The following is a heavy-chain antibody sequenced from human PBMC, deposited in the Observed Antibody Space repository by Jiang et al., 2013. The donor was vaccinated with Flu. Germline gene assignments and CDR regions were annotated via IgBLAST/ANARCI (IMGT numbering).Heavy chain of an antibody. CDR3: ARGQSTFIY. Sequence: QLVESGGGLVQPGGSLRLSCAASGFTFSTYWMTWVRQAPGKGLEWVANIKQDGSEKYYVDSVKGRFTISRDNAKNSLYLEMNSLRAEDTAVYYCARGQSTFIYWGQGTLVTVSS. CDR1: GFTFSTYW. J-gene: IGHJ4*02. CDR2: IKQDGSEK. D-gene: IGHD3-10*01. V-gene: IGHV3-7*03.